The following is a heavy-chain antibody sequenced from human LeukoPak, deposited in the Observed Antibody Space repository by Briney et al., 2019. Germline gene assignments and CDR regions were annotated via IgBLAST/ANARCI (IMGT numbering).Heavy chain of an antibody. J-gene: IGHJ5*02. V-gene: IGHV1-46*01. CDR1: GYTFTNYY. CDR3: ARDRSGSRWRWFDL. D-gene: IGHD6-13*01. Sequence: ASVKVSCKASGYTFTNYYIHWVRQAPGQGLEWMGIINPTGGSASYAQKFQGRVSMTSDTSTSTLYLELSSLRSGDTAVYYCARDRSGSRWRWFDLWGQGTLVTVSS. CDR2: INPTGGSA.